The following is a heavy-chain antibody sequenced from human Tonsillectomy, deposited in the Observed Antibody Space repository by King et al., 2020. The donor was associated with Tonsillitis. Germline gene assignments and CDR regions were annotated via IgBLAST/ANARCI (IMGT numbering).Heavy chain of an antibody. J-gene: IGHJ4*02. Sequence: VQLVESGGGLVQPGRSLRLSCTASGFTFGDYAMSWVRQAPGKGLEWVGFIRSKAYGGTTEYAASVKGRFTISRDDSKSIAYLQMNSLKTEDTAVYYCTRDGDYSGYESFDYWGQGTLVTVSS. D-gene: IGHD5-12*01. CDR2: IRSKAYGGTT. CDR1: GFTFGDYA. CDR3: TRDGDYSGYESFDY. V-gene: IGHV3-49*04.